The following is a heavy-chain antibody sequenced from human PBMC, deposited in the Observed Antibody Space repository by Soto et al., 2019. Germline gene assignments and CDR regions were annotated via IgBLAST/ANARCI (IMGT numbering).Heavy chain of an antibody. Sequence: EVQLLESGGALVQPGGSLRLSCAASGFTFSNYAMSWVRQAPGKGLEWVSGIGASGAGTYYADFVKGRFIISRDNAKNTLHLQMNGLGAEDTAVYYCALRKTGSYFDYWGQGTLVTVSS. CDR3: ALRKTGSYFDY. V-gene: IGHV3-23*01. D-gene: IGHD1-26*01. CDR2: IGASGAGT. J-gene: IGHJ4*02. CDR1: GFTFSNYA.